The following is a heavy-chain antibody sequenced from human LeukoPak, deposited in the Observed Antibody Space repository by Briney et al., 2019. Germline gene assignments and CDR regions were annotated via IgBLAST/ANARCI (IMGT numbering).Heavy chain of an antibody. CDR1: GYTFTNHG. J-gene: IGHJ4*02. CDR3: ARDVYYYDSSPYYYFHF. V-gene: IGHV1-18*01. D-gene: IGHD3-22*01. CDR2: ISAYNGNT. Sequence: ASVKVSCKASGYTFTNHGISWVRQAPGQGLVGRGWISAYNGNTNYAQKLQGRVTMTTDTTTSTAYMDLRSLRSDDTTVYYCARDVYYYDSSPYYYFHFWGQGTLVAVSS.